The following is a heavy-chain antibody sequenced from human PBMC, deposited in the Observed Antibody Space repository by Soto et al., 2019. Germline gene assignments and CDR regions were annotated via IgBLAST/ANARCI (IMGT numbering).Heavy chain of an antibody. D-gene: IGHD2-2*01. J-gene: IGHJ6*04. Sequence: QVQLQQWGAGLLKPSETLSLTCAVYGGSFSGYYWSWIRQPPGKGLEWIGEINHSGSTNYNPSLRSLVTISVDTYKIQFSLKLSSVTAADTAVYCCARGMVVPAVPRMDVCGKGTTVTVCS. CDR2: INHSGST. CDR1: GGSFSGYY. CDR3: ARGMVVPAVPRMDV. V-gene: IGHV4-34*01.